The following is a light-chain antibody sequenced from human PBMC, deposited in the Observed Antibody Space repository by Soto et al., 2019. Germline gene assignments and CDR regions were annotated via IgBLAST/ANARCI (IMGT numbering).Light chain of an antibody. V-gene: IGKV3D-20*02. CDR3: QQCSNWPT. Sequence: EIVLTQSPGTLSLSPGERATLSCRASQSVSSSYLAWYQQKPGQAPRLLIYDVSNRATGIPARFSGTGSGTDFTLTISTLEPEDFAVYYCQQCSNWPTFGGGTKVDIK. CDR2: DVS. CDR1: QSVSSSY. J-gene: IGKJ4*01.